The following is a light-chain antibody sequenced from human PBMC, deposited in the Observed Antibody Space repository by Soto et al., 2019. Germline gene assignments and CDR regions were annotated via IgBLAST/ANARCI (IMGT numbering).Light chain of an antibody. CDR1: QSIGSS. Sequence: EIVLTQSPDTLSLSPWERATLSCRASQSIGSSLAWYQQKPGQAPRLLMYGSYHRATGIPARFSGSGSGTDFTLTISSLEPEDFAVYYCQQRTNWPDTFGQGTRLEIK. CDR2: GSY. CDR3: QQRTNWPDT. J-gene: IGKJ5*01. V-gene: IGKV3-11*01.